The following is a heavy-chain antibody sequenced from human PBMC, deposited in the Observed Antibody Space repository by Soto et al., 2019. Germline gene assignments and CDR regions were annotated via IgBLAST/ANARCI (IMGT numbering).Heavy chain of an antibody. CDR3: AAERTMVYAIHHYYYYGMDV. D-gene: IGHD2-8*01. J-gene: IGHJ6*02. CDR2: IVVGSGNT. Sequence: SVKVSCKAFGFIFTSSAVQWVRQARGQRLEWIGWIVVGSGNTNYAQKFQERVTITRDMSTSTAYMELSSLRSEDTAVYYCAAERTMVYAIHHYYYYGMDVWG. CDR1: GFIFTSSA. V-gene: IGHV1-58*01.